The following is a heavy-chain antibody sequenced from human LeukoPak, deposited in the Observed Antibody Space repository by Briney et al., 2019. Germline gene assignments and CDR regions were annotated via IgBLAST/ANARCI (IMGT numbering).Heavy chain of an antibody. CDR3: ARTPTVGYCSSTSCYESY. CDR1: GDSISSSSYS. CDR2: LSNTGST. Sequence: PSETLSLTCIVSGDSISSSSYSWGWIRQPPGKGLEWVGSLSNTGSTNYNPSLKSRVTISVDTSKNQFSLKLSSVTAADTAVYYCARTPTVGYCSSTSCYESYWGQGTLVTVSS. V-gene: IGHV4-39*07. J-gene: IGHJ4*02. D-gene: IGHD2-2*01.